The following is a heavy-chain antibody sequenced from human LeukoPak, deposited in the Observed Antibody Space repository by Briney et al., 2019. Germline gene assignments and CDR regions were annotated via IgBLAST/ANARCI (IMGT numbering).Heavy chain of an antibody. CDR3: ARADSSGYLFAFDY. D-gene: IGHD3-22*01. CDR2: IYYSGGT. J-gene: IGHJ4*02. CDR1: GGSISSYY. Sequence: SETLSLTCTVSGGSISSYYWSWIRQPPGKELEWIGYIYYSGGTNYNPSLKSRVTISVDTSKNQFSLKLGSVTAADTAVYYCARADSSGYLFAFDYWGQGTLVTVSS. V-gene: IGHV4-59*01.